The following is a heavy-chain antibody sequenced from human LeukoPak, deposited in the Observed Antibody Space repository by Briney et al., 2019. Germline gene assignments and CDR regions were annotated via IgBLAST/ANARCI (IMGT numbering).Heavy chain of an antibody. V-gene: IGHV4-39*07. J-gene: IGHJ3*02. Sequence: PSETLSLTCTVSGGSISSSSYYWGWIRQPPGKGLEWIGSIYYSGSTYYNPSLKSRVTISVDTSKNQFSLKLSSVTAADTAVYYCARDEITMVYAFDIWGQGTMVTVSS. CDR1: GGSISSSSYY. D-gene: IGHD3-10*01. CDR2: IYYSGST. CDR3: ARDEITMVYAFDI.